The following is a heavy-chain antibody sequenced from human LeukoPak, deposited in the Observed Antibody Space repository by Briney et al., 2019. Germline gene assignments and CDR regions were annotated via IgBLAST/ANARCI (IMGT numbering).Heavy chain of an antibody. D-gene: IGHD5-24*01. Sequence: PGRSLRLSCAASGFTFSSYGMHWVRQAPGKGLEWVAVISYDGSNKYYADSVKGRFTISRDNSKNTLYLQMSSLRAEDTAVYYCARDGGWLQIQLDFDYWGQGTLVTVSS. CDR3: ARDGGWLQIQLDFDY. CDR2: ISYDGSNK. V-gene: IGHV3-30*03. CDR1: GFTFSSYG. J-gene: IGHJ4*02.